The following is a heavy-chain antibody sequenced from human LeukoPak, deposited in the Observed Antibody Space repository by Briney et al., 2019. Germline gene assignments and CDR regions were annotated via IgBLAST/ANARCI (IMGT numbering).Heavy chain of an antibody. CDR2: IKQDGSEK. V-gene: IGHV3-7*01. CDR1: GFTFSTYW. D-gene: IGHD3-9*01. J-gene: IGHJ4*02. Sequence: QAGGSLRLSCAASGFTFSTYWMTWVRQAPGKGLEWMANIKQDGSEKYYVDSVKGRFTISRDNAKNSLYLQMNNLRAEDTAVYYLAKGGKYDILTGFPRSRLLGDYWGQGTLVTGSS. CDR3: AKGGKYDILTGFPRSRLLGDY.